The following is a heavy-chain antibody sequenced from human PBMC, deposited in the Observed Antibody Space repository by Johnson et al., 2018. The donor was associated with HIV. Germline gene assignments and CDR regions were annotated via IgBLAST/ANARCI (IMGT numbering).Heavy chain of an antibody. Sequence: QMQLVESGGGVVQPGRSLRLSCAASGFTFSSYAMHWVRQAPGKGLEWVAVISYDGSNKYYADSVKGRFTISRDNSKNTLYLQMNSLRAEDTAVYYCTTESMVRGVMGAFDIWGQGTMVTVSS. J-gene: IGHJ3*02. CDR2: ISYDGSNK. D-gene: IGHD3-10*01. V-gene: IGHV3-30-3*01. CDR3: TTESMVRGVMGAFDI. CDR1: GFTFSSYA.